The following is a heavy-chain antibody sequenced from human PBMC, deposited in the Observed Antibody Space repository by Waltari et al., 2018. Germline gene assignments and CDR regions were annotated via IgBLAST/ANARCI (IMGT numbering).Heavy chain of an antibody. V-gene: IGHV4-34*01. CDR1: GGSFSGYD. J-gene: IGHJ4*02. CDR3: ARRSIGGSCYIRD. CDR2: INHSGST. D-gene: IGHD2-15*01. Sequence: QVQRQQGGAGLLKHSETMALTRAVYGGSFSGYDWSWIRQPPGKGLEWIGEINHSGSTNYNPSLKIRVTISVDTSKNQFSLKLSSVTAADTAVYYCARRSIGGSCYIRDWGQGTLVTVSS.